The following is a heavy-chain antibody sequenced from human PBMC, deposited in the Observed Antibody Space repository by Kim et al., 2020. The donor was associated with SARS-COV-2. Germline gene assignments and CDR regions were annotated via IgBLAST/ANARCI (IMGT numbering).Heavy chain of an antibody. CDR3: ARGVFGILTGYRFDY. D-gene: IGHD3-9*01. J-gene: IGHJ4*02. CDR2: INHSGST. Sequence: SETLSLTCAVYGGSFSGYYWSWIRQPPGKGLEWIGEINHSGSTNYNPSLKSRVTISVDTSKNQFSLKLSSVTAADTAVYYCARGVFGILTGYRFDYWGQGTVVTVSA. CDR1: GGSFSGYY. V-gene: IGHV4-34*01.